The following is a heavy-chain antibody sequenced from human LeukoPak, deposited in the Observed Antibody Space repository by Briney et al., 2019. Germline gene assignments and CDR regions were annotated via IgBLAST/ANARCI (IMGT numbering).Heavy chain of an antibody. CDR1: GGSISSSSYY. Sequence: SETLSLTCTVSGGSISSSSYYRGWIRQPPGKGLEWIGSIYYSGSTYYNPSLKSRVTISVDTSKNQFSLKLSSVTAADTAVYYCASSHNWNDGYWGQGTLVTVSS. CDR2: IYYSGST. CDR3: ASSHNWNDGY. J-gene: IGHJ4*02. V-gene: IGHV4-39*01. D-gene: IGHD1-1*01.